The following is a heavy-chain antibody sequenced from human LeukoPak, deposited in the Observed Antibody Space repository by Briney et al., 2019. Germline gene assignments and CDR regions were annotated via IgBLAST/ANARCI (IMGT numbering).Heavy chain of an antibody. J-gene: IGHJ5*02. Sequence: PSETLSLTCTVSGGSISSGDYYWRWIRQPPGKGLEWIGYIYYSGSTYYNPSLKSRVTISVDTSKNQFSLKLSPVTAADTAVYYCARALLVWFDPWGQGTLVTVSS. V-gene: IGHV4-30-4*08. CDR3: ARALLVWFDP. CDR2: IYYSGST. CDR1: GGSISSGDYY. D-gene: IGHD3-3*01.